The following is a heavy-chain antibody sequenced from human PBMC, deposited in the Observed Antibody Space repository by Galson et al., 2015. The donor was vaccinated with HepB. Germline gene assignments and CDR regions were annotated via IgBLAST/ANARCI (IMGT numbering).Heavy chain of an antibody. CDR1: GFTFSSYA. CDR3: ARRGLNSGSYIDY. CDR2: ISYDGRSQ. Sequence: SLRLSCAASGFTFSSYAMHWVRQAPGKGLEWVAFISYDGRSQYYADSVRGRITISRDNSRNTLYLEMNSLRPEDTAVFYCARRGLNSGSYIDYWGQGTLVTVSS. V-gene: IGHV3-30*03. D-gene: IGHD3-10*01. J-gene: IGHJ4*02.